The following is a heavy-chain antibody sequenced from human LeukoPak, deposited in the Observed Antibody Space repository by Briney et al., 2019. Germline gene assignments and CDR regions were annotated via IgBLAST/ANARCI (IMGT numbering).Heavy chain of an antibody. CDR3: ARYRGDYVSLPSPFDY. CDR2: IPPEDSDT. Sequence: GESLKISCKGSGYRFTDYWIGWVRQMPGKGLEWMGIIPPEDSDTRYSPSFQGQVTISADESISTAYLQWSSLKASDTALYYCARYRGDYVSLPSPFDYWAGEPWSPSPQ. D-gene: IGHD4-17*01. CDR1: GYRFTDYW. V-gene: IGHV5-51*01. J-gene: IGHJ4*02.